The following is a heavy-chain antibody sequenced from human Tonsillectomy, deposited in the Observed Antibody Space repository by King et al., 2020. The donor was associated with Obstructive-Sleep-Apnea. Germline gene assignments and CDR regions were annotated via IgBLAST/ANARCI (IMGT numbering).Heavy chain of an antibody. J-gene: IGHJ4*02. CDR2: IYYSGTT. CDR3: ARSRGRFGELSIDY. D-gene: IGHD3-10*01. CDR1: GGSISSSNYY. Sequence: QLQESGPGLVKPSETLSLTCTVSGGSISSSNYYWGWIRQPPGQGLEWIGSIYYSGTTYYNPSLNSRVTISVDMSKSQFSLKLSSVTAADTALYYCARSRGRFGELSIDYWGQGTLVTVSS. V-gene: IGHV4-39*07.